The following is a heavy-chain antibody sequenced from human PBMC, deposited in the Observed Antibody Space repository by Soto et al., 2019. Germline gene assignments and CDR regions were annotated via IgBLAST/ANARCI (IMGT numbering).Heavy chain of an antibody. V-gene: IGHV4-30-2*01. CDR3: ARGPLYCSSTSCSFWFDP. CDR2: IYHSGST. D-gene: IGHD2-2*01. J-gene: IGHJ5*02. CDR1: GGSISSGGYS. Sequence: PSETLSLTCAVSGGSISSGGYSWSWIRQPPGKGLEWIGYIYHSGSTYYNPSLKSRVTISVDRSKNQFSLKLSSVTAADTAVYYCARGPLYCSSTSCSFWFDPWGQGTLVTVSS.